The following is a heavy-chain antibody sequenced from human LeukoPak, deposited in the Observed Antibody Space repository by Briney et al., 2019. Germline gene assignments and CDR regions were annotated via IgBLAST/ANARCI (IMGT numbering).Heavy chain of an antibody. Sequence: GGSLRLSCAASGFTFSSYSMNWVRQAPGKGLEWVSSISSSSSYIYYADSVKGRFTISRDNAKNSLYLQMNSLRAEDTAVYYCARPMGQQLGPFDYWGQGTLVTASS. CDR3: ARPMGQQLGPFDY. D-gene: IGHD6-13*01. V-gene: IGHV3-21*01. J-gene: IGHJ4*02. CDR1: GFTFSSYS. CDR2: ISSSSSYI.